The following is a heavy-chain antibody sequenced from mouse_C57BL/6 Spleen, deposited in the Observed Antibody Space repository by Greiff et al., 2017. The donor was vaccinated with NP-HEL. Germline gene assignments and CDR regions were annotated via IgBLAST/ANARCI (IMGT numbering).Heavy chain of an antibody. V-gene: IGHV1-72*01. CDR2: IDPNSGGT. Sequence: VQLQQPGAELVKPGASVKLSCKASGYTFTSYWMHWVKQRPGRGLEWIGRIDPNSGGTKYNEKFKSKATLNVDKPASTAYRQLSSRTSEDSAVYYCARERVTTVVAYFDDWGQGTTLTVSS. J-gene: IGHJ2*01. D-gene: IGHD1-1*01. CDR1: GYTFTSYW. CDR3: ARERVTTVVAYFDD.